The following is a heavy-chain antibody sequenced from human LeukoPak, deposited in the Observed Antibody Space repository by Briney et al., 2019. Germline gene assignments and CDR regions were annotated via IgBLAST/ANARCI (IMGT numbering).Heavy chain of an antibody. CDR2: ISAYGHT. J-gene: IGHJ4*02. V-gene: IGHV1-18*01. D-gene: IGHD3-3*01. Sequence: ASVKVSCKASGYTFTSYGISWVRQAPGQGLEWMGWISAYGHTKLARNLQARVTVTIDTSTTTAYMELRSLSSDDTAVYFCARETASGYLGFDFWGQGTLITVSS. CDR1: GYTFTSYG. CDR3: ARETASGYLGFDF.